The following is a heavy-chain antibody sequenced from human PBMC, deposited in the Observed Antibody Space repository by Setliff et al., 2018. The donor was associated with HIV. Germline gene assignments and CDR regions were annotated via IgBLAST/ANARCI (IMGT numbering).Heavy chain of an antibody. Sequence: QPGGSLRLSCAASGLTFSAFPMHWVRQAPGKGLEWVTLISVDGDNTYFADSVRGRFTISRDNSKSAMSLQMHGVTPEDTAIYYCARALTGAGTFDVWGQGTMVTVSS. J-gene: IGHJ3*01. CDR1: GLTFSAFP. D-gene: IGHD3-9*01. CDR2: ISVDGDNT. CDR3: ARALTGAGTFDV. V-gene: IGHV3-30*04.